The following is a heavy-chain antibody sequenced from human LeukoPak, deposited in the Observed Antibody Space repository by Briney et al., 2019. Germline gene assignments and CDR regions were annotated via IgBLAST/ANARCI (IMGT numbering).Heavy chain of an antibody. CDR2: TYYKSKWSS. D-gene: IGHD5-12*01. Sequence: SQTLSLTCALSGDSVSSNSAVWNWIRQSPSRGLEWLGRTYYKSKWSSDFAISVKTRIPINTHTSKNQFSLHLNSVTPEDTAVYSCARGDIALDYWGEGTLVTVSS. CDR3: ARGDIALDY. J-gene: IGHJ4*02. V-gene: IGHV6-1*01. CDR1: GDSVSSNSAV.